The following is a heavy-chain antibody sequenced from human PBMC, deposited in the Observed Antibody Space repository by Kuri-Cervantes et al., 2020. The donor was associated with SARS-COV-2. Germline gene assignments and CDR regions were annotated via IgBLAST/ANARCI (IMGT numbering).Heavy chain of an antibody. CDR2: IYYSGST. CDR1: GGSISSSSYY. D-gene: IGHD6-13*01. CDR3: ASTAVGYYGMDV. V-gene: IGHV4-39*01. J-gene: IGHJ6*02. Sequence: SETLSLTCTVSGGSISSSSYYWGWIRQPPGKGLEWIGSIYYSGSTYYNPSLKSRVTISVDTSKNQFSLKLSSVTAADTAVYYCASTAVGYYGMDVWGQGNTV.